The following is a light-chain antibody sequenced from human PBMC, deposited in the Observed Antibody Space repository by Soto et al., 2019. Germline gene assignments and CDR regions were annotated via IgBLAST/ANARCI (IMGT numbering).Light chain of an antibody. J-gene: IGLJ1*01. Sequence: QSVLTQPASVSGSPGQSITISCTGTSSDVGVYNYVSWYQQHPGKAPKLMIYEVTNRPSGVSNRFSGSKSGNTASLTISGLQAEDEADYYCSSYTSSSTFYVFGTGTKVTVL. CDR3: SSYTSSSTFYV. CDR1: SSDVGVYNY. V-gene: IGLV2-14*01. CDR2: EVT.